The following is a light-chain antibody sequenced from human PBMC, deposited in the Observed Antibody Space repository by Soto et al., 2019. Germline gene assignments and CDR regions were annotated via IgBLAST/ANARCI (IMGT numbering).Light chain of an antibody. CDR2: AAS. V-gene: IGKV1-39*01. CDR1: HSISSD. CDR3: QQSYSTPRT. Sequence: DVQMTQYQSSVSGSVGDGVTITCLASHSISSDLNWYEQKPGKAPKVLIYAASALQSGVPSRFSGSGSGTDFTLTISSLQPEDFATYYCQQSYSTPRTFGQGTKV. J-gene: IGKJ1*01.